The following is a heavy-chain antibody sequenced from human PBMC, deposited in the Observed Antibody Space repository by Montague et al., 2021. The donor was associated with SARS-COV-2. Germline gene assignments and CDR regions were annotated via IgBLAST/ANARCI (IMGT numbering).Heavy chain of an antibody. D-gene: IGHD6-19*01. CDR2: IYYSGST. CDR1: GGSINSGGYY. Sequence: TLSLTCTVSGGSINSGGYYWSWIRQHPGKGLEWIGYIYYSGSTXYNPSLKSRLTISVDTSKNQFSLKLSSVTAADTAVYYCARVHFVSSGWYPDAFDIWGKGKMVTVSS. V-gene: IGHV4-31*03. J-gene: IGHJ3*02. CDR3: ARVHFVSSGWYPDAFDI.